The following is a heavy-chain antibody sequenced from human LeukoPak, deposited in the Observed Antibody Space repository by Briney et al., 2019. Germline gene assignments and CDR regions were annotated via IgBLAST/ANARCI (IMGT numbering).Heavy chain of an antibody. J-gene: IGHJ4*02. CDR1: GGSISSSSYY. CDR3: ARRLVGATTFFDY. Sequence: PSETLSLTCTVSGGSISSSSYYWGWIRQPPGTGLEWIGSIYYSGSTYYNPSLKSRVTISVDTSKNQFSLKLSSVTAADTAVYYCARRLVGATTFFDYWGQGTLVTVSS. V-gene: IGHV4-39*01. D-gene: IGHD1-26*01. CDR2: IYYSGST.